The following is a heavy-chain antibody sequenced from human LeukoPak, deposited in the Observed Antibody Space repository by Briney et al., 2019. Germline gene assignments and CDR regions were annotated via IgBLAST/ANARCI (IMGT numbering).Heavy chain of an antibody. D-gene: IGHD1-26*01. V-gene: IGHV1-18*01. CDR2: ISAYNGNT. J-gene: IGHJ6*02. CDR3: ARVSNSGSYFRYYYYGMDV. Sequence: ASVKVSCKASGGTFSSYAISWVRQAPGQGLEWMGWISAYNGNTNYAQKLQGRVTMTTDTSTSTAYMELRSLRSDDTAVYYCARVSNSGSYFRYYYYGMDVWGQGTTVTVSS. CDR1: GGTFSSYA.